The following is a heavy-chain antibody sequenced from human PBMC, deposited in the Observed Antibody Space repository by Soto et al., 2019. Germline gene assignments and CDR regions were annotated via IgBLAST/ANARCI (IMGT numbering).Heavy chain of an antibody. J-gene: IGHJ6*02. D-gene: IGHD3-3*01. CDR3: AGGVWRGYSEYYYGMDV. Sequence: QVQLVQSGAEMKKPGSSVTVSCKVFGGTFISYSFSWVRQARGQGPEWMGGIIPIFGTPNYAQKFQGRVTITADGSTSTAYMELSSLRSGDTAVYYCAGGVWRGYSEYYYGMDVWGQGTTVTVSS. CDR1: GGTFISYS. CDR2: IIPIFGTP. V-gene: IGHV1-69*01.